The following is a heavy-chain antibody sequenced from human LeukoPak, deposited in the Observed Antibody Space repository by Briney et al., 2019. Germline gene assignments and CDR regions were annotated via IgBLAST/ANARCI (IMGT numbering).Heavy chain of an antibody. CDR1: GFTFSSYG. CDR2: IWSDGNSK. CDR3: ARGQPPSYYDMDV. J-gene: IGHJ6*02. V-gene: IGHV3-33*01. Sequence: GRSLILSCAASGFTFSSYGMHWVRQAPGKGLEWVAVIWSDGNSKHYADSVKGRFTISRDNSKNTLYLQMSSLRAEDTALYYCARGQPPSYYDMDVWGQGTTVTVSS. D-gene: IGHD6-13*01.